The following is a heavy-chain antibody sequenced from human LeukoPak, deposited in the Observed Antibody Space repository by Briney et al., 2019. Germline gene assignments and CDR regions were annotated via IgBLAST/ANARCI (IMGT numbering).Heavy chain of an antibody. V-gene: IGHV3-20*04. J-gene: IGHJ4*02. Sequence: GGSLRLSCAASGFTFDDYGMSWVRQAPGKGLEWVSGINWNGGRIGYADSVKGRFTISRDNAKNSLYLQMNSLRAEDTRLYYCASGVFAIITLLAYWGQGPLVTVSS. CDR3: ASGVFAIITLLAY. CDR2: INWNGGRI. CDR1: GFTFDDYG. D-gene: IGHD3-10*01.